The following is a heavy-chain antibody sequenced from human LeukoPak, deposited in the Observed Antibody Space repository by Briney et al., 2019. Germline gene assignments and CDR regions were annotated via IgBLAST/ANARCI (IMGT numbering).Heavy chain of an antibody. J-gene: IGHJ4*02. V-gene: IGHV3-7*01. CDR1: GFTFSSSW. CDR3: ARSSRAIDS. D-gene: IGHD2-2*01. CDR2: IKEDGSEK. Sequence: PGGSLRLSCAASGFTFSSSWMSWVRQAPGKGLEWVANIKEDGSEKYYVDSVKGRFAISRDNAKNSLYLQMNSLRADDTAVYYCARSSRAIDSWGQGTLVTVSS.